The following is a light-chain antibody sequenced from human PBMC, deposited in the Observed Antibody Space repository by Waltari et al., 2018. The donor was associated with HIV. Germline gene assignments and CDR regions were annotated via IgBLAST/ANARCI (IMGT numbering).Light chain of an antibody. V-gene: IGLV2-8*01. CDR3: SSYAGSNSWV. Sequence: QSALTQPPSASGSPGQSVTISCTGTSSNIGGYHYVSWYQQYPGKAPLVMIHEVNKRPSGVPDRFSGSKSGNTASLTVSGLQAEDEAYYYCSSYAGSNSWVFGGGTKLTVL. J-gene: IGLJ3*02. CDR2: EVN. CDR1: SSNIGGYHY.